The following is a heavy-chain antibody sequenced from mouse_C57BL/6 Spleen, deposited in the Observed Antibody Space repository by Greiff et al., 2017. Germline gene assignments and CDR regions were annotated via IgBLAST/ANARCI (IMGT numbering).Heavy chain of an antibody. CDR2: IDPSDSES. V-gene: IGHV1-52*01. Sequence: VQLQQSGAELVRPGSSVKLSCKASGYTFTSYWMHWVKQRPIQGLEWIGNIDPSDSESHYNQKFKVKATLTVNKPSSPAYMQLSRLTSEDSAVYYCARGENSNDDWGQGTTLTVSS. D-gene: IGHD2-5*01. CDR1: GYTFTSYW. J-gene: IGHJ2*01. CDR3: ARGENSNDD.